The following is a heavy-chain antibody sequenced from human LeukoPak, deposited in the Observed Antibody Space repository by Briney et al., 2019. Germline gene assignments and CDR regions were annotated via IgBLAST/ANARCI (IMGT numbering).Heavy chain of an antibody. Sequence: GGSLLLSCAASGFTFSTYAMTWVRQAPGQGLEWVSSISGSGSGTYYADSVKGRFTISRDNSRNTLYLQMNSLRAEDTAVYYCAKDLPPIWGQGTMVTVSS. D-gene: IGHD5/OR15-5a*01. CDR3: AKDLPPI. CDR1: GFTFSTYA. J-gene: IGHJ3*02. V-gene: IGHV3-23*01. CDR2: ISGSGSGT.